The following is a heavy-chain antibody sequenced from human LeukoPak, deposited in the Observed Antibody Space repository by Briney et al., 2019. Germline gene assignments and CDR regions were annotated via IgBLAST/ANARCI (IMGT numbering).Heavy chain of an antibody. D-gene: IGHD2-15*01. V-gene: IGHV1-18*01. CDR1: GYTFTNYG. CDR2: ISAYNGNT. J-gene: IGHJ4*02. CDR3: ARDHSRRVVVAATPDY. Sequence: GASVKVSCKASGYTFTNYGISWVRQAPGQGLEWMGWISAYNGNTNYAQKLQGRVTMTTDTSTSTAYMELRSLRSDDTAVYYCARDHSRRVVVAATPDYGGRGPRVTVSS.